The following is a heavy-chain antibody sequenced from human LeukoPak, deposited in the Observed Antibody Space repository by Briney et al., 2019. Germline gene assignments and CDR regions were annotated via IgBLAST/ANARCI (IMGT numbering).Heavy chain of an antibody. D-gene: IGHD2-15*01. Sequence: GGSLRLSCAASGFTLSSYGMHWVRQAPGKGLEWVAVISYDGSNKYYADSVKGRFTISRDNSKNTLYLQMNSLRAEDTAVYYCAKDSIVVVVELDYWGQGTLVTVSS. CDR3: AKDSIVVVVELDY. V-gene: IGHV3-30*18. CDR2: ISYDGSNK. CDR1: GFTLSSYG. J-gene: IGHJ4*02.